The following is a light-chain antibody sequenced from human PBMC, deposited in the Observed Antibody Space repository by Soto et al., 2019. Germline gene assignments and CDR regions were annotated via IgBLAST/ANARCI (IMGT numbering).Light chain of an antibody. Sequence: DIQMTQSPSSLSASVGDRVTITCRASQSIGTYLNWYPPTRGKALKIXIYAASTLPSGVPSLFSRSGAGTDCTRTISSLQPEDVATYYCQQSYSTPITFGQGTRLEIK. V-gene: IGKV1-39*01. CDR1: QSIGTY. CDR2: AAS. J-gene: IGKJ5*01. CDR3: QQSYSTPIT.